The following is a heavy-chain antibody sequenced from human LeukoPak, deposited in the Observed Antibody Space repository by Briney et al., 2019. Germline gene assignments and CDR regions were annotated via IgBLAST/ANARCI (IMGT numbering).Heavy chain of an antibody. CDR2: ISYDGSNK. Sequence: PGRSLRLSCAASGFTFSSYAMHWVRQAPGKGLEWVAVISYDGSNKYYADSVKGRFTISRDNSKNTLYLQMNSLRAEDTAVYYCATAYSSGWYYWGQGTLVTVSS. D-gene: IGHD6-19*01. CDR1: GFTFSSYA. V-gene: IGHV3-30-3*01. CDR3: ATAYSSGWYY. J-gene: IGHJ4*02.